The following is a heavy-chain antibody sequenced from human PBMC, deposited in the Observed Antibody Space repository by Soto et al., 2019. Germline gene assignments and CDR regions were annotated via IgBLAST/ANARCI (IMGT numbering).Heavy chain of an antibody. CDR2: IYHSGST. D-gene: IGHD1-1*01. V-gene: IGHV4-59*01. CDR3: ARDKSHIGATGPHYFYGMDV. J-gene: IGHJ6*02. Sequence: QVQLQESGPGLVKPSETLSLTCTVSGGSISGYYWSWIRQPPGKGLEWIGYIYHSGSTNYNPSLKSRVTISPHTSKNPISLQLGSVTAADTAVYYCARDKSHIGATGPHYFYGMDVWGQGTTVTVSS. CDR1: GGSISGYY.